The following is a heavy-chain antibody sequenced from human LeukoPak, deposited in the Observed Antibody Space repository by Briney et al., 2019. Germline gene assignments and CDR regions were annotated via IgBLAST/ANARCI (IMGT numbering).Heavy chain of an antibody. CDR1: GGSFSGYY. CDR2: INHSGST. D-gene: IGHD5-24*01. Sequence: SETLSLTCAVYGGSFSGYYWSWIRQPPGKGLEWIGEINHSGSTNYNPSLKSRVTISVDTSKNQFSLRLSSVTAADTAVYYCARQNNTYHHYNLGWFDPWGQGTLVTVSS. J-gene: IGHJ5*02. V-gene: IGHV4-34*01. CDR3: ARQNNTYHHYNLGWFDP.